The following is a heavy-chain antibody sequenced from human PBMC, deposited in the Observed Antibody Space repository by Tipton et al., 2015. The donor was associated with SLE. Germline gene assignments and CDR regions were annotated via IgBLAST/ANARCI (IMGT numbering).Heavy chain of an antibody. D-gene: IGHD6-6*01. CDR2: INSDGSST. CDR3: AGGLVHYYYYMDV. CDR1: GFTFSSYW. V-gene: IGHV3-74*01. J-gene: IGHJ6*03. Sequence: GSLRLSCAASGFTFSSYWMHWVRQAPGKGLVWVSRINSDGSSTSYADSVKGRFTISRGNAKNTLYLQMNSLRAEDTAVYYCAGGLVHYYYYMDVWGNGTTVTVSS.